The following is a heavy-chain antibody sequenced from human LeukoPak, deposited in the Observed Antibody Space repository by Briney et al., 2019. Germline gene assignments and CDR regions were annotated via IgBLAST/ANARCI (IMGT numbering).Heavy chain of an antibody. Sequence: WETLSLTCAVYGGSFRGYYWSWIRQPTGKGLEWIGEINHSGRTNYNPSLKSRVTISVDTSKNQFSLKLSSVTAADTGVYYCARGGVSDWFDPWGQGTLVTVSS. J-gene: IGHJ5*02. D-gene: IGHD2-8*01. CDR3: ARGGVSDWFDP. V-gene: IGHV4-34*01. CDR1: GGSFRGYY. CDR2: INHSGRT.